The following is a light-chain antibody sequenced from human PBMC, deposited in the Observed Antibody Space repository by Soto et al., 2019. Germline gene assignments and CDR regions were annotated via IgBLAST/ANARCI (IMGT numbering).Light chain of an antibody. J-gene: IGKJ1*01. V-gene: IGKV1-5*03. CDR2: RAS. CDR3: QQYNNYPRT. Sequence: DIQMTQFPSTLSASVGDRVTITCRASQSVDTWLAWYQQKPGKAPSLLIYRASNLESGVPSRFSGSGSGTDFTLTIRSLQPDDFATYYCQQYNNYPRTFGQGTEVEVK. CDR1: QSVDTW.